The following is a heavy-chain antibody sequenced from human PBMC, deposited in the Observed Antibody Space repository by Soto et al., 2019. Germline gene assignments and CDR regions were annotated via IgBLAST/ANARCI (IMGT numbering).Heavy chain of an antibody. CDR1: GFTFSSYA. Sequence: EVQLLESGGGLVQPGGSLRLSCAASGFTFSSYAMSWVRQAPGKGLEWVSAISGSGGSTYYADSVKGRFTISRDNSKNTLYLQMNSLRAEDTAVYYCAKGPNYYDSSGSRLWYFQHWGQGTLVTVSS. D-gene: IGHD3-22*01. CDR3: AKGPNYYDSSGSRLWYFQH. V-gene: IGHV3-23*01. CDR2: ISGSGGST. J-gene: IGHJ1*01.